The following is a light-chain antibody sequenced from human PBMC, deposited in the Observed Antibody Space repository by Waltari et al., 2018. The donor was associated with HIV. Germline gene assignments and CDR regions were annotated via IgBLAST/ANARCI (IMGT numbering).Light chain of an antibody. V-gene: IGLV2-11*01. CDR2: DVT. CDR3: CSYAGSKTHNVA. J-gene: IGLJ2*01. Sequence: QSALTQPRSVSGSPGQSVTISCSGTSSDSDVSYHVSWYQQHPGKAPQIIIYDVTMRPSGVPDRFSGSKSGNTASLTISGLQAEDEADYYCCSYAGSKTHNVAFGGGTRLTVL. CDR1: SSDSDVSYH.